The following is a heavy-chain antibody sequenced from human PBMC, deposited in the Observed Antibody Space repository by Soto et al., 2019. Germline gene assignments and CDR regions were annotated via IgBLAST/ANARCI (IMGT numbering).Heavy chain of an antibody. CDR2: IYYSGST. CDR1: GGSISSSSYY. J-gene: IGHJ4*02. V-gene: IGHV4-39*01. CDR3: DRPMSTVVTLDY. D-gene: IGHD4-17*01. Sequence: SETLSLTCAVSGGSISSSSYYWGWIRQPPGKGLEWIGSIYYSGSTYYNPSLKSRVTISVDTSKNQFSLKLSSVTAADTAVYYCDRPMSTVVTLDYWGQGTLVTVSS.